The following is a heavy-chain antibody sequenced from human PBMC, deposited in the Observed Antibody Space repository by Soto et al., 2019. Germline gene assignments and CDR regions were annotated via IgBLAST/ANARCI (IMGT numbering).Heavy chain of an antibody. CDR1: GYTFTGYY. CDR2: INPNSGGT. Sequence: QVQLVQSGAEVKKPGASVKVSCKASGYTFTGYYMHWVRQAPGQGLEWMGWINPNSGGTNYAQKLQGWVTMTRDTSISTAYMELSRLRSDDTAVYYCARSSGGAQAYSSSWYPPQPVGHSGFDPWGQGTLVTVSS. V-gene: IGHV1-2*04. J-gene: IGHJ5*02. CDR3: ARSSGGAQAYSSSWYPPQPVGHSGFDP. D-gene: IGHD6-13*01.